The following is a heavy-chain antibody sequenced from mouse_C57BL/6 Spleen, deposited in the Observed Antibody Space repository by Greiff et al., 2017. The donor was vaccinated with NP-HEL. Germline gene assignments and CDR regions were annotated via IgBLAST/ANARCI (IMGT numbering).Heavy chain of an antibody. V-gene: IGHV1-52*01. Sequence: QVQLQQSGAELVRPGSSVKLSCKASGYTFTSYWMHWVKQRPIQGLEWIGNIDPSDSETHYNQKFKDKATLTVDKSSSTAYMQLSSLTSEDSAVYYCARISTVVAHWYFDVWGTGTTVTVSS. CDR3: ARISTVVAHWYFDV. J-gene: IGHJ1*03. CDR2: IDPSDSET. D-gene: IGHD1-1*01. CDR1: GYTFTSYW.